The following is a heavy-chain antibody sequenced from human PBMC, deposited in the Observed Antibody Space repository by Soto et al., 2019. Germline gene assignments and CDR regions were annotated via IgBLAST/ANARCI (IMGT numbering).Heavy chain of an antibody. CDR2: IIPIFGTA. J-gene: IGHJ4*02. CDR1: GGTFSSYA. D-gene: IGHD6-13*01. Sequence: ASVKVSCKASGGTFSSYAISWVRQAPGQGLEWMGGIIPIFGTANYAQKFQGRVTITADESTSTAYMELSSLRSEDTAVYYCAIAAAGPYYFDYWGQGTLVTVSS. V-gene: IGHV1-69*13. CDR3: AIAAAGPYYFDY.